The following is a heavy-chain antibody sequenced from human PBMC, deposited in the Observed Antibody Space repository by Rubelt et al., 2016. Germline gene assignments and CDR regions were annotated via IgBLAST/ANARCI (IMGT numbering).Heavy chain of an antibody. Sequence: QVQLQQWGAGLLKPSETLSLTCAVYGGSFSGYYWSWIRQPPGKGLEWIGEINHSGSTNYNPSLKSRVTISVDTSKNQCALKLSSVTAADTAVYYCARVEHIVVVTAFDDYYFDYWGQGTLVTVSS. V-gene: IGHV4-34*01. D-gene: IGHD2-21*02. CDR1: GGSFSGYY. J-gene: IGHJ4*02. CDR3: ARVEHIVVVTAFDDYYFDY. CDR2: INHSGST.